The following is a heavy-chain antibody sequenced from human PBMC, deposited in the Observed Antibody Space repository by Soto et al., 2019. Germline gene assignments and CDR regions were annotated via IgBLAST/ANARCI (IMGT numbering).Heavy chain of an antibody. D-gene: IGHD5-18*01. V-gene: IGHV2-26*01. CDR3: ARILTAMVPNYYYYYYMDV. Sequence: QVTLKESGPVLVKPTETLTLTCTVSGFSLSNARMGVSWIRQPPGKALEWLAHIFSNDEKSYSTSLKSRLTISKDTSKSQVVLTMTNMDPVDTATDYCARILTAMVPNYYYYYYMDVWGKGTTVTVSS. J-gene: IGHJ6*03. CDR2: IFSNDEK. CDR1: GFSLSNARMG.